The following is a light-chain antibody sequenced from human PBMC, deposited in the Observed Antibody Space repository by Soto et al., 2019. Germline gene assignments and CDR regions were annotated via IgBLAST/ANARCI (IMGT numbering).Light chain of an antibody. Sequence: QSALTQPASVSGSPGQSVTISCTGTNSDIGGYNYVSWYQHHPGKAPKVLIFEVSNRPSGISNRFSGSKSGNTASLTISGLQAEDEADYYCTSYTTSSTWVFGGGTKLTVL. CDR3: TSYTTSSTWV. CDR2: EVS. J-gene: IGLJ3*02. CDR1: NSDIGGYNY. V-gene: IGLV2-14*01.